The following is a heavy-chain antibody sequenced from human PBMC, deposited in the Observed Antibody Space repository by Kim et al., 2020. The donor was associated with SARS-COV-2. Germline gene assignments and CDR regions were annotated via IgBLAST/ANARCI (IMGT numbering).Heavy chain of an antibody. CDR2: TTT. D-gene: IGHD4-4*01. J-gene: IGHJ3*02. CDR3: ARGSNGAFDI. Sequence: TTTTYGDSVKGRFTISRNNAKNTLYLQMNSLRAEDTAMYYCARGSNGAFDIWGQGTMVTGSS. V-gene: IGHV3-74*03.